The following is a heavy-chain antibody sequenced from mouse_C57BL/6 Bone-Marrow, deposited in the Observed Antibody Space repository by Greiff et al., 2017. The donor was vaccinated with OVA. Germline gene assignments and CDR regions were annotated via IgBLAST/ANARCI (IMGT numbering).Heavy chain of an antibody. V-gene: IGHV14-4*01. CDR3: TTFYGYDFY. D-gene: IGHD2-2*01. Sequence: VQLQQSGAELVRPGASVQLSCTASGFNIKDDYMHWVKQRPEQGLEWIGWIDPENGDTEYASKFQGKATITADTSSNTSYLQLSSLTSEDTAVYYWTTFYGYDFYWGQGTTLTVSS. CDR2: IDPENGDT. J-gene: IGHJ2*01. CDR1: GFNIKDDY.